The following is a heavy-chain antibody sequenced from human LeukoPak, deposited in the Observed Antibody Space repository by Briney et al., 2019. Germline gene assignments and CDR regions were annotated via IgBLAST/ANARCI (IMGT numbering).Heavy chain of an antibody. CDR1: GFTFCDYD. CDR3: ARDNTGSYEY. Sequence: GGSLRLSCAASGFTFCDYDMHWVRQAPGKGLEWVSLIRADGGTTHYADSVKGRFTISRDNSKTSLYLQMNSLRTEDTALYYCARDNTGSYEYWGQGTLVTVSP. CDR2: IRADGGTT. V-gene: IGHV3-43*02. J-gene: IGHJ4*02. D-gene: IGHD1-26*01.